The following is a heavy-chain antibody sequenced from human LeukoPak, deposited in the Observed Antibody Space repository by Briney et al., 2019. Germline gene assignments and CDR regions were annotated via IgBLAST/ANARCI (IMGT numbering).Heavy chain of an antibody. CDR1: GFTFSSSA. D-gene: IGHD3-10*01. CDR2: ITHHGNNK. J-gene: IGHJ4*02. Sequence: PGGSLRLSCAAPGFTFSSSAMHWVRQGPGKGLEWVAYITHHGNNKYYADSVKGRFTISRDNSKDSLYLQMNRLRADDTAVYYCARDGSWSSTVWGQGTRVRVSS. V-gene: IGHV3-30*02. CDR3: ARDGSWSSTV.